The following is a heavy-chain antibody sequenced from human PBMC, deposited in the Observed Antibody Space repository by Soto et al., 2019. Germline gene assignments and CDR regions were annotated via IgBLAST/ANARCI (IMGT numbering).Heavy chain of an antibody. CDR1: GYTFTNDY. CDR2: VNPSNANT. J-gene: IGHJ3*02. CDR3: ARVSRGAFDI. Sequence: GASVKVSCKASGYTFTNDYMHGVRQAPGRGLEWMGVVNPSNANTNYAQKFQGRVTLTRDTSTSTVYMDLSSLRSDDTAVYYCARVSRGAFDIWGQGTKVTVSS. V-gene: IGHV1-46*01.